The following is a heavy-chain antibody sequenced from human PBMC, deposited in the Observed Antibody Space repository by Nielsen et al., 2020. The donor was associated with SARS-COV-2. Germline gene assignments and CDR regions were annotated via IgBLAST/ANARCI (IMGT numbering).Heavy chain of an antibody. D-gene: IGHD3-22*01. CDR2: INHSGST. CDR3: ARVYYYDSSGYYLDY. Sequence: SETLSLTCAVYGGSFSGYYWSWIRQPPGKGLEWIGEINHSGSTYYNPSLKSRVTISVDTSKNQFSLKLSSVTAADTAVYYCARVYYYDSSGYYLDYWGQGTLVTVSS. J-gene: IGHJ4*02. CDR1: GGSFSGYY. V-gene: IGHV4-34*01.